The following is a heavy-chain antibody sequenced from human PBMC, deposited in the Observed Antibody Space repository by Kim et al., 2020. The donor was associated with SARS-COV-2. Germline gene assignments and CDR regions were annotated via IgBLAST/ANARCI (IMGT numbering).Heavy chain of an antibody. Sequence: SETLSLTCAVYGGSFSGYYWSWIRQPPGKGLEWIGEINHSGSTNYNPSLKSRVTISVDTSKNQFSLKLSSVTAADTAVYYCARGLLHTYYYDSSGPGYFQHWGQGTLVTVSS. CDR1: GGSFSGYY. V-gene: IGHV4-34*01. CDR2: INHSGST. D-gene: IGHD3-22*01. J-gene: IGHJ1*01. CDR3: ARGLLHTYYYDSSGPGYFQH.